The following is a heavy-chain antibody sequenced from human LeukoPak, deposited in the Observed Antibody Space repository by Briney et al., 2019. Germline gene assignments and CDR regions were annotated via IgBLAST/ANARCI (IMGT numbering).Heavy chain of an antibody. CDR2: IKQGGSEK. J-gene: IGHJ4*02. CDR3: ARDSFSRTASGDTAMVTSVDY. CDR1: GFTFSSYW. Sequence: GGSLRLSCAASGFTFSSYWMSWVRQAPGKGLEWVANIKQGGSEKYYVDSVKGRFTISRDNAKNSLYLQMNSLRAEDTAVYYCARDSFSRTASGDTAMVTSVDYWGQGTLVTASS. V-gene: IGHV3-7*01. D-gene: IGHD5-18*01.